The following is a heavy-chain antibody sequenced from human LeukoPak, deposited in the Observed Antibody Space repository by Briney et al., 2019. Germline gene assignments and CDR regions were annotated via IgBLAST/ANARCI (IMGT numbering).Heavy chain of an antibody. D-gene: IGHD6-19*01. J-gene: IGHJ4*02. V-gene: IGHV3-7*01. CDR3: ARDLGWYRVDY. CDR1: GFTFSSHW. CDR2: IKQDGSEK. Sequence: GGSLRLSCAVSGFTFSSHWMSWARQAPGKGLEWVANIKQDGSEKNYVDSVRSRFSISRDNAKNSLYLQMNSVRAEDTAVYYCARDLGWYRVDYWGQGTLVTVSS.